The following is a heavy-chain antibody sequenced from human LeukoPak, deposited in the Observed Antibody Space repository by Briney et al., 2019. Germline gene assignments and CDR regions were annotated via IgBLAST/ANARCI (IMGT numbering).Heavy chain of an antibody. CDR3: AKGKRYPDY. CDR1: GFSFSAYA. CDR2: LNLDGSDK. D-gene: IGHD1-1*01. V-gene: IGHV3-7*03. Sequence: PGGSLRLSCAASGFSFSAYAMTWVRQAPGKGLGWVASLNLDGSDKYYVDSVKGRFTISRDNAKNSLYLQMDGLRVEDTAVYYCAKGKRYPDYWGQGTLVTVSS. J-gene: IGHJ4*02.